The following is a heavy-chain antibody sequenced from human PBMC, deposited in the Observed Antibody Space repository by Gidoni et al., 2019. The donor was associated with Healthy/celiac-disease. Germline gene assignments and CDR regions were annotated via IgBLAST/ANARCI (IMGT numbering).Heavy chain of an antibody. Sequence: QVQLQQWGAGLLKPSETLSLTCAVYGGSFSGYYWSWIRQPPGKGLEWIGEIKHSGSTNYNPSLKSRVTISVDTSKNQFSLKLSSVTAADTAVYYCARDRLGRRDGRDAFDIWGQGTMVTVSS. CDR2: IKHSGST. V-gene: IGHV4-34*01. D-gene: IGHD7-27*01. J-gene: IGHJ3*02. CDR1: GGSFSGYY. CDR3: ARDRLGRRDGRDAFDI.